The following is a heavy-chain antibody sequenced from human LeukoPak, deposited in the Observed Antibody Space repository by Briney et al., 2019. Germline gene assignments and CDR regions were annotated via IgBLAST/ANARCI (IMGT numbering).Heavy chain of an antibody. CDR1: GFNVSSNY. D-gene: IGHD4-17*01. J-gene: IGHJ4*02. Sequence: GGSLRLSCAASGFNVSSNYMTWVRQAPGKGLVWVSIVYAGGATYYADAVKGRFTISRDNSKNTVDLQMNSLRAEDTAVYFCARDWSGDSGLDYWGQGTLITVSS. CDR3: ARDWSGDSGLDY. CDR2: VYAGGAT. V-gene: IGHV3-66*01.